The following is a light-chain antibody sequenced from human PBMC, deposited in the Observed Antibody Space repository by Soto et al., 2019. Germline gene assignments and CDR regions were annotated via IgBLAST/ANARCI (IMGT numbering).Light chain of an antibody. CDR3: QQSYTPQYT. J-gene: IGKJ2*01. Sequence: DIQMTQSPSSLSASIGDRVTITCRASQSVTSYLNWYQQKPGKAPTLLIYAASSLHSGVPSRFRGGGSGTDFTLTIISLQPEDFATYYCQQSYTPQYTFGQGTKLEIK. CDR2: AAS. CDR1: QSVTSY. V-gene: IGKV1-39*01.